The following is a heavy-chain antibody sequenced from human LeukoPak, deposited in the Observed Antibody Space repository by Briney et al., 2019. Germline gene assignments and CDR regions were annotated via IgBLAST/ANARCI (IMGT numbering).Heavy chain of an antibody. CDR2: FDPEDGET. CDR1: GYTLTELS. J-gene: IGHJ5*02. D-gene: IGHD2-2*01. V-gene: IGHV1-24*01. Sequence: GASVKVSCKVSGYTLTELSIHWVRQAPGKGLEWMGGFDPEDGETIYAQKFQGRVTMTEDTSTDTAYMELSSLRSEDTAVYYCATAKDIVVVPAAIPNRWFDPWGQGTLVTVSS. CDR3: ATAKDIVVVPAAIPNRWFDP.